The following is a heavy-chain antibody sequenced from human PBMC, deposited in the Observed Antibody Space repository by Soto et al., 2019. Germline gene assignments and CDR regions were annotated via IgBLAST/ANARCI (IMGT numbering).Heavy chain of an antibody. J-gene: IGHJ4*02. CDR1: GGSFSGYY. D-gene: IGHD3-10*01. CDR2: INHSGST. Sequence: SETLSLTCAVYGGSFSGYYWSWIRQPPGKGLEWIGEINHSGSTNYNPSLKSRVTISVDTSKNQFSLKLSSVTAADTAVYYCAREVRGVTYFDYWGQGTLVTVSS. V-gene: IGHV4-34*01. CDR3: AREVRGVTYFDY.